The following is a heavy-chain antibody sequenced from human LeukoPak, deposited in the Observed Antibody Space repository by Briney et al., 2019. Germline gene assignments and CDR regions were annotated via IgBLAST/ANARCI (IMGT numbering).Heavy chain of an antibody. V-gene: IGHV4-59*08. CDR2: IYYSGST. D-gene: IGHD3-3*01. CDR3: ARLTRNSDFWSGYYTGTEAFDI. CDR1: GGSISSYY. Sequence: SETLSLTCTVSGGSISSYYWSWIRQPPGKGLEWIGYIYYSGSTNYNPSLKSRVTISVDTSKNQFSLKLSSVTAADTAVYYCARLTRNSDFWSGYYTGTEAFDIWSQGTMVTVSS. J-gene: IGHJ3*02.